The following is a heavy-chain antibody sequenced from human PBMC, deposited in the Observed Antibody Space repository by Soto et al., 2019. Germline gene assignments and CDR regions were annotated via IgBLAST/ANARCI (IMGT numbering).Heavy chain of an antibody. Sequence: PSETLSLTCTVSGGSFSSGDYYWSWVRQPPGKGLEWIGYIYYTGSTFNNPSLKSRVSISIDTSKTQFSLKLSSVTAADTAVYYCARIHFGDEPSYYYYGMDVWGQGTTVPVSS. V-gene: IGHV4-30-4*01. CDR3: ARIHFGDEPSYYYYGMDV. D-gene: IGHD4-17*01. CDR1: GGSFSSGDYY. J-gene: IGHJ6*02. CDR2: IYYTGST.